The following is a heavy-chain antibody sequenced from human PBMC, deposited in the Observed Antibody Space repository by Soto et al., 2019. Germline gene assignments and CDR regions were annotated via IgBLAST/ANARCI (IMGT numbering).Heavy chain of an antibody. D-gene: IGHD3-22*01. CDR1: GGIFGSHG. J-gene: IGHJ3*01. CDR3: VRGRRICYSDPHDEFVASDYEV. Sequence: QVQLIQSEAEVKKPGSSVRVSCTASGGIFGSHGFSWVRQAPGQRLEWVGGFIPIFRTLTYTEKFQARVRIAADESTNTVYFELSSLTSEDTAVYYCVRGRRICYSDPHDEFVASDYEVWGQGTMVSVSS. V-gene: IGHV1-69*01. CDR2: FIPIFRTL.